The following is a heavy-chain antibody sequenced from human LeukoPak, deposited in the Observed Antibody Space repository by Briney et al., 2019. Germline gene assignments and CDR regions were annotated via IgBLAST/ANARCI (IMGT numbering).Heavy chain of an antibody. CDR3: ARRTFFSGFRY. J-gene: IGHJ4*02. Sequence: PSETLSLTCAVYGGSFSGYYWSWIRQPPGKGLEWIGEINHSGSTNYNPSLKSRVTISADTSKNQFSLKLSSVTAADTAVYYCARRTFFSGFRYWGQGTLVTVSS. V-gene: IGHV4-34*01. CDR2: INHSGST. D-gene: IGHD2/OR15-2a*01. CDR1: GGSFSGYY.